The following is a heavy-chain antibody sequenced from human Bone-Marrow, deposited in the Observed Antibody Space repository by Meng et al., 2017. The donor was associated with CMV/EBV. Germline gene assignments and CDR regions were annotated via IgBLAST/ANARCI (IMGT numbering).Heavy chain of an antibody. J-gene: IGHJ4*02. CDR3: VRLNRDYYFDS. D-gene: IGHD1-14*01. V-gene: IGHV3-7*03. CDR1: GFTFSSYW. CDR2: IKQDGSEK. Sequence: GESLKISCAASGFTFSSYWMSWVRQAPGKGLEWVANIKQDGSEKYYVDSVKGRFTISRDNAKNSLYLQMNSLRAEDTAMYYCVRLNRDYYFDSWGQGTLVTVSS.